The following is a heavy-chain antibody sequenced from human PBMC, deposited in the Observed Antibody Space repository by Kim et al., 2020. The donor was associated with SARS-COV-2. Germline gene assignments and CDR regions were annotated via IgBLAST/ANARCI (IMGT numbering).Heavy chain of an antibody. V-gene: IGHV3-21*01. CDR2: ISSSSSYI. J-gene: IGHJ3*02. CDR3: ARDSVLNQGELAAFDI. D-gene: IGHD1-26*01. Sequence: GGSLRLSCAASGFTFSSYSMNWVRQAPGKGLEWVSSISSSSSYIYYADSVKGRFTISRDNAKNSLYLQMNSLRAEDTAVYYCARDSVLNQGELAAFDIWGQGTMVTVSS. CDR1: GFTFSSYS.